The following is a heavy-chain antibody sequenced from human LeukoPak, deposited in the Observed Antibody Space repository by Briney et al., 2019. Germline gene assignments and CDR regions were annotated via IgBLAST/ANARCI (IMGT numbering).Heavy chain of an antibody. CDR1: DYAISSNNW. Sequence: PSDTLSLTCAVSDYAISSNNWWGWVRQPPGKGLEWIGYIYYTGSTYYNPSLKSRVTMSVDTSKNQFSLKLSSVTAADTAVYYCARVGFIVGAKGPNWFDPWGQGTLVTVSS. V-gene: IGHV4-28*03. CDR3: ARVGFIVGAKGPNWFDP. CDR2: IYYTGST. D-gene: IGHD1-26*01. J-gene: IGHJ5*02.